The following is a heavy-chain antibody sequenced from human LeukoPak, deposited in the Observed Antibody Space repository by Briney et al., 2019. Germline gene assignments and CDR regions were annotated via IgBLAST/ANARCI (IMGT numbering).Heavy chain of an antibody. D-gene: IGHD1-1*01. J-gene: IGHJ4*02. CDR3: AREAERRIVN. CDR1: GFSISSGYY. Sequence: PSETLSLTCVVSGFSISSGYYWGWIRQPPGKGLEWIANIHVSGTTFYNSSLNSRVAISIDTSKNQYSLKLSSVTAADTAVYFCAREAERRIVNWGRGTLVTVSS. V-gene: IGHV4-38-2*02. CDR2: IHVSGTT.